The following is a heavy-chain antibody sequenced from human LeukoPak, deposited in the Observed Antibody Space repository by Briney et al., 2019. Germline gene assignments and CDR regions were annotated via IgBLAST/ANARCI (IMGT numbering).Heavy chain of an antibody. CDR3: AKDSAYSSVWYYFDP. V-gene: IGHV3-23*01. J-gene: IGHJ4*02. CDR1: GFTFSSDG. Sequence: GGSLSLSCAASGFTFSSDGMYWVRLAPGKGMEWVSVISGSSGSTYNADPAKGRFTISRDNPKNTLYWQMNGLRAEDTAVYYCAKDSAYSSVWYYFDPWGQGILVTVSS. D-gene: IGHD6-13*01. CDR2: ISGSSGST.